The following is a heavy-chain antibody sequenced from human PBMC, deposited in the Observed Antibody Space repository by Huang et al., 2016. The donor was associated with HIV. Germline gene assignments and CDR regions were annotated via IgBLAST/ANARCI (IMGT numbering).Heavy chain of an antibody. CDR1: GFTFRNHW. CDR3: AKNPSITAVDSDYYYYYMDV. D-gene: IGHD6-13*01. J-gene: IGHJ6*03. V-gene: IGHV3-74*01. CDR2: INSDGSDT. Sequence: EVQLVESGGGLVQPGGSLRLSCAASGFTFRNHWVHWVRQAPGKGLGWVSRINSDGSDTSHADSVKGRFTISRDNAQNTVHLHMNSLRAEDTAVYFCAKNPSITAVDSDYYYYYMDVWGKGTTVTVS.